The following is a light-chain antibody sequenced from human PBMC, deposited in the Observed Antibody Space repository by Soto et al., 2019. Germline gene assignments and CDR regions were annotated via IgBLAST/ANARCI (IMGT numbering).Light chain of an antibody. J-gene: IGKJ4*01. CDR2: LGS. V-gene: IGKV2-28*01. CDR1: QSLLHSNGYNY. CDR3: MQALQTPPF. Sequence: DIVMTQSPLSLPVTPGEPASISCRSSQSLLHSNGYNYLDWYLQKPGQSPQLLIYLGSNRASGVPARFSGSGSGTDFTLKISRVEAEDVGVYYCMQALQTPPFFGGGTKVEIK.